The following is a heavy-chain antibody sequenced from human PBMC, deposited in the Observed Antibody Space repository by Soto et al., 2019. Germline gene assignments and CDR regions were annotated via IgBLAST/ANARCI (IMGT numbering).Heavy chain of an antibody. Sequence: PSETLSLTCTVSGGSMISYYWSWIRQPPGRGLKWIGFIYYAGSTKYNPSLNSRVTISVDTSKNQFSLRVTSVTVADTAVYYCARLGGYCSGTSTSCYGFYGMDVWGQGTTVTVSS. D-gene: IGHD2-2*01. V-gene: IGHV4-59*08. J-gene: IGHJ6*02. CDR3: ARLGGYCSGTSTSCYGFYGMDV. CDR1: GGSMISYY. CDR2: IYYAGST.